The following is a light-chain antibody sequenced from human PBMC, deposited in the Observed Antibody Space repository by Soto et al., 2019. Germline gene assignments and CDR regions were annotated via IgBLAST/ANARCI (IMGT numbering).Light chain of an antibody. CDR1: SSDVGGGNL. CDR3: CSYRGRGL. CDR2: DYN. V-gene: IGLV2-23*01. Sequence: QSVLTQPASVSGSPGQSITISCTGTSSDVGGGNLVSWYQQYPGKAPRLIIYDYNKRPSGVSDRFSGSMSGNTASLTISGLQADHEADYYCCSYRGRGLFGGGTKLPVL. J-gene: IGLJ2*01.